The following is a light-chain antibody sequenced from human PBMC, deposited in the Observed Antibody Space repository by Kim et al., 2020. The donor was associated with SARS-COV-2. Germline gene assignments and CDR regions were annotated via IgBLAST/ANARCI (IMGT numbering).Light chain of an antibody. V-gene: IGLV2-11*01. J-gene: IGLJ3*02. CDR3: CPYAGSYTWV. Sequence: QSALTQPRSVSGSPGQSVTISCTGTSSDVGGYNYVSWYQQHPGNAPKLMIYDVSKRPSGVPDRFSGSKSGNTASLTISGLQAEDEADYYCCPYAGSYTWVFGGGTKLTVL. CDR2: DVS. CDR1: SSDVGGYNY.